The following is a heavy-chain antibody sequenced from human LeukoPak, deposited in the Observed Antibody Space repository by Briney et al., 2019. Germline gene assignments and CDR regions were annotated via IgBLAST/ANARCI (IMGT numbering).Heavy chain of an antibody. CDR3: ARPYSSGWYGDFDY. Sequence: GGSLRLSCAASGFSFSSYGMSWVRQAPGKGLEWVAVISYDGSDKYYADSVKGRFTISRDNSKNTLYLQMNSPRVEDAAVYYCARPYSSGWYGDFDYWGQGTLVTVSS. CDR2: ISYDGSDK. V-gene: IGHV3-30*03. D-gene: IGHD6-19*01. J-gene: IGHJ4*02. CDR1: GFSFSSYG.